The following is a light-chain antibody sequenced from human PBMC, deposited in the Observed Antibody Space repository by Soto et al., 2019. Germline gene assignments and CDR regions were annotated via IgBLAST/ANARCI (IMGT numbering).Light chain of an antibody. CDR1: RSVSSY. Sequence: EIVLTQSPATLSLSPGERATLYCRASRSVSSYFAWYQQKPGQAPRLLIYDASNRATGIPARFSGSGSGTDFTLTISSLEPEDFAIYYCQQRTNWPLTFGQGTRLEIK. CDR2: DAS. CDR3: QQRTNWPLT. V-gene: IGKV3-11*01. J-gene: IGKJ5*01.